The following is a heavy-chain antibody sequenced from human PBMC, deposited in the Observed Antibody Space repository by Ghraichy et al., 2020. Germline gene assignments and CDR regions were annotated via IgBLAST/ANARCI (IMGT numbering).Heavy chain of an antibody. J-gene: IGHJ3*02. D-gene: IGHD5-24*01. V-gene: IGHV1-24*01. Sequence: ASVKVSCKVSGDTLTELSMHWVRQAPGKGLEWMGGFDPEDGETIYAQKFQGRVTITEDTSIDTAYMELSSLRSEDTAVYYCATVDPPVMGRDGYNLAFDIWGQGTMVTVSS. CDR1: GDTLTELS. CDR2: FDPEDGET. CDR3: ATVDPPVMGRDGYNLAFDI.